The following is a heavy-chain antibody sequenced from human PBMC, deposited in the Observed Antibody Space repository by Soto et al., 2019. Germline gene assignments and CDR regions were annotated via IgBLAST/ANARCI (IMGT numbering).Heavy chain of an antibody. V-gene: IGHV3-23*01. CDR1: GYTFSSYA. D-gene: IGHD3-10*01. Sequence: PGGSLRLSCASSGYTFSSYAMSWVRQAPGKGLEWVSAISVTGGTKYYADSVKGRFSISRDNSKNILYLQLNSLTAEDTAVYYCAREYGSGSYYNRFLGYWGQGTLVTVSS. CDR2: ISVTGGTK. CDR3: AREYGSGSYYNRFLGY. J-gene: IGHJ4*02.